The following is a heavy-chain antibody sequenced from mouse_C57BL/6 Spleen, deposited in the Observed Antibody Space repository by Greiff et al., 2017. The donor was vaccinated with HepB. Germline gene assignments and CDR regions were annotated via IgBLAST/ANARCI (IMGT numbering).Heavy chain of an antibody. V-gene: IGHV1-15*01. CDR3: TRTEGFITTVVAHWYFDV. CDR1: GYTFTDYE. CDR2: IDPETGGT. J-gene: IGHJ1*03. D-gene: IGHD1-1*01. Sequence: QVQLQQSGAELVRPGASVTLSCKASGYTFTDYEMHWVKQTPVHGLEWIGAIDPETGGTAYNQKFKGKAILTADKSSSTAYMELRSLTSEDSAVYYCTRTEGFITTVVAHWYFDVWGTGTTVTVSS.